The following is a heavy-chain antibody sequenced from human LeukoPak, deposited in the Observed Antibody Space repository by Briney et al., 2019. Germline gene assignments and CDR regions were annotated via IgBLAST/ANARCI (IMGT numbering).Heavy chain of an antibody. Sequence: GASLKVSCKTSGYTFSSYDINWVRQATGQGLEWMGWMNPSSGNTGYAQKFQGRVTMTRNTSITTAYMELSSLRSEDTAVYYCARGKGIGPRDNWFDPWGQGTLVTVSS. V-gene: IGHV1-8*01. CDR1: GYTFSSYD. CDR3: ARGKGIGPRDNWFDP. J-gene: IGHJ5*02. D-gene: IGHD2-21*01. CDR2: MNPSSGNT.